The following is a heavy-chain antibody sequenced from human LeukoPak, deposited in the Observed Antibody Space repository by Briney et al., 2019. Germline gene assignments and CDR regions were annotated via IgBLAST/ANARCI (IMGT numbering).Heavy chain of an antibody. D-gene: IGHD5-12*01. CDR2: INFSGST. V-gene: IGHV4-39*01. CDR1: GGSISSSTYY. J-gene: IGHJ4*02. Sequence: PSETLSLTCTVSGGSISSSTYYWAWIRQPPGKGLEWIGSINFSGSTYYNPSLKSRVTISVDTSKNQFSLKLSSMTAADTAVYYCARRRIVATIDHWGQGTLVTVSS. CDR3: ARRRIVATIDH.